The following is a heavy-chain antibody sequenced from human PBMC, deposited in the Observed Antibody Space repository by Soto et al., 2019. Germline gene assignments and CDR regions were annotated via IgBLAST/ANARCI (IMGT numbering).Heavy chain of an antibody. CDR1: GFTFSSYA. CDR2: ISYDGSNK. Sequence: ESGGGVVQPGRSLRLSCAASGFTFSSYAMHWVRQAPGKGLEWVAVISYDGSNKYYADSVKGRFTISRDNSKNTLYLQMNTWRAETTAGYYCARGMLLGCGEPGEDGGQGPRVTFS. J-gene: IGHJ4*02. V-gene: IGHV3-30-3*01. CDR3: ARGMLLGCGEPGED. D-gene: IGHD3-10*01.